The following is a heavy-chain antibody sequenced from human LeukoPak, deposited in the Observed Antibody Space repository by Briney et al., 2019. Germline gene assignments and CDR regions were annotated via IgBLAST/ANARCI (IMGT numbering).Heavy chain of an antibody. CDR2: TYYRSKWYN. CDR1: GDSVSSSTAA. V-gene: IGHV6-1*01. Sequence: SQTLSLTCAISGDSVSSSTAAWNWIRQSPSRGLEWLGRTYYRSKWYNDYAVSVKGRITINPETSKNQRSLQLKSMTPENTAVYFCTRGYSNPYYWFDPWGQGTLVTVSS. J-gene: IGHJ5*02. CDR3: TRGYSNPYYWFDP. D-gene: IGHD2-21*01.